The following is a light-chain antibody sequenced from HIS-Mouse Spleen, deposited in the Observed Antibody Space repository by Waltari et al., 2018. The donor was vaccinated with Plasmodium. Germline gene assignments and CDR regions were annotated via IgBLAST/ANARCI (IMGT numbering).Light chain of an antibody. Sequence: EILMTSPPAPLSVSPGERATLPRRASQSVSSNLAWYQQKPGQAPSLLIYGASTRATGIPARFSGSGSGTEFTLTISSLQSEDFAVYYCQQYNNWSFTFGPGTKVDIK. CDR3: QQYNNWSFT. CDR1: QSVSSN. CDR2: GAS. V-gene: IGKV3-15*01. J-gene: IGKJ3*01.